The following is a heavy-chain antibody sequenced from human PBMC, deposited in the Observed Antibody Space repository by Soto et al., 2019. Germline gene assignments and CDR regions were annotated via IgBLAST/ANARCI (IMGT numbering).Heavy chain of an antibody. D-gene: IGHD1-26*01. CDR3: ARHLRVGAIAAFDI. Sequence: PGESLKISCKASGYSFTTYWIGWVRQMPGKGLEWMGIIYPGDSDTRYNPSFQGQVTISVDKSISTAYLQWSSLKASDIAMYYCARHLRVGAIAAFDIWGQGTMVTVSS. J-gene: IGHJ3*02. V-gene: IGHV5-51*01. CDR2: IYPGDSDT. CDR1: GYSFTTYW.